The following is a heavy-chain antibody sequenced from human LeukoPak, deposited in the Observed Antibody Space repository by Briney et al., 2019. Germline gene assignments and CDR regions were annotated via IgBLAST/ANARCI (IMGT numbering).Heavy chain of an antibody. V-gene: IGHV4-59*01. J-gene: IGHJ4*02. D-gene: IGHD2-21*01. CDR1: GAPLSSYY. CDR3: ARSRVIGASPYYCDY. Sequence: SETLSLTCTVSGAPLSSYYWSWIRQSPGRGLEWIGYIYYDGSTNYNPSLQSRVTISVDTSKNQFSVKLKSVTAADTAVYYCARSRVIGASPYYCDYWGQGTLVTVS. CDR2: IYYDGST.